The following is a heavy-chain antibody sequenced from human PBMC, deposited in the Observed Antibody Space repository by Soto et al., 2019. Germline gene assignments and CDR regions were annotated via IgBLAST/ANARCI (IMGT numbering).Heavy chain of an antibody. J-gene: IGHJ4*02. CDR1: GYNFIAYG. Sequence: QVQLVQSGPEVRKPGASVKVSCEASGYNFIAYGTSWVRQAPGQGLEWMGWISVYNGNTEYAQKFLGRVTMTSDTSTNTAYMELTSLRSDDTAVYYCARGNPGGQYWGQGTLVTVSS. CDR3: ARGNPGGQY. D-gene: IGHD3-10*01. CDR2: ISVYNGNT. V-gene: IGHV1-18*01.